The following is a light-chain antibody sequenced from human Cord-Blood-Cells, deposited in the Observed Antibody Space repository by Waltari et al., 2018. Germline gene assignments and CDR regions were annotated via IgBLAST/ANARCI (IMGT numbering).Light chain of an antibody. CDR2: GAS. CDR3: QQYKNWPPMYT. Sequence: LSCRASQSVSSNLAWYQQKPGQAPRLLIYGASTRATGIPARFSGSGSGTEFTLTISSLQSEDFAVYYCQQYKNWPPMYTFGQGTKLEIK. CDR1: QSVSSN. V-gene: IGKV3-15*01. J-gene: IGKJ2*01.